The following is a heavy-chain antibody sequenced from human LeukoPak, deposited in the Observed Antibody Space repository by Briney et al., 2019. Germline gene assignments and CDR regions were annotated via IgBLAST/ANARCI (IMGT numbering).Heavy chain of an antibody. D-gene: IGHD5-12*01. Sequence: PRGSLRLSCAASGFTFSSYGMNWVRQAPGKRLEWVSYISSYSDSVYYADSVKGRFTISRDNAENSLYLQMNSLRDEDTAVYYCARAMRSGYDYWGQGTLVTVSS. J-gene: IGHJ4*02. CDR2: ISSYSDSV. V-gene: IGHV3-48*02. CDR1: GFTFSSYG. CDR3: ARAMRSGYDY.